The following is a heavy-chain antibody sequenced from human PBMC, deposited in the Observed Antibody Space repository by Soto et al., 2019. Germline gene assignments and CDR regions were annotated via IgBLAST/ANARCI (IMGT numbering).Heavy chain of an antibody. V-gene: IGHV3-30*18. J-gene: IGHJ5*02. Sequence: QVQLVESGGGVVQPGRSLRLSCAASGFTFSSYGMHWVRQAPGKGLEWVAVISYDGSNKYYADSVKGRFTISRDNSKNTLYLQMTSLRAEDTAVYYCAKSNKRRITIFGRGNWFDPWGQGTLVTVSS. CDR1: GFTFSSYG. CDR2: ISYDGSNK. CDR3: AKSNKRRITIFGRGNWFDP. D-gene: IGHD3-3*01.